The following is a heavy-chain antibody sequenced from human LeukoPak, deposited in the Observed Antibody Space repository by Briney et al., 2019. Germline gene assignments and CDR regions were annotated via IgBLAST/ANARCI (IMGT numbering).Heavy chain of an antibody. CDR3: ARGIRRIVATTGLYYFDY. CDR1: GFTFSSYS. D-gene: IGHD5-12*01. CDR2: ISSSSSTI. V-gene: IGHV3-48*01. Sequence: GGSLRLSCAASGFTFSSYSMNWVRQAPGKGLERVSYISSSSSTIYYADSVKGRFTISRDNAKNSLYLQMNSLRAEDTAVYYCARGIRRIVATTGLYYFDYWGQGTLVTVSS. J-gene: IGHJ4*02.